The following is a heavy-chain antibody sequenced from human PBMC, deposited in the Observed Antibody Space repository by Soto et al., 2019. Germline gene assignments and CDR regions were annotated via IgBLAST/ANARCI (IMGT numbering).Heavy chain of an antibody. CDR1: GFTFSSYS. V-gene: IGHV3-21*01. Sequence: GGSLRLSCAASGFTFSSYSMNWVRQAPGKGLEWVSSISSSSSYIYYADSVKGRFTISRDNAKNSLYLQMNSLRAEDTAVYYCAIEYCSGGSCYSDAFDIWGQGTMVTVSS. J-gene: IGHJ3*02. CDR3: AIEYCSGGSCYSDAFDI. CDR2: ISSSSSYI. D-gene: IGHD2-15*01.